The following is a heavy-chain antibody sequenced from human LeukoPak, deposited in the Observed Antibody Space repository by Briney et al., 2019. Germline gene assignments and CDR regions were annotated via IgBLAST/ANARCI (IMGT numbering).Heavy chain of an antibody. CDR2: ISPNGVIT. D-gene: IGHD2-2*01. CDR1: GFTFSSHG. V-gene: IGHV3-48*03. Sequence: GGSLRLSCAASGFTFSSHGMNWVRQAPGKGLEWVSGISPNGVITYYADSVKGRFTISRDNAKNSLYLQMNSLRAEDTAVYYCARASAVPTKGYYYYYYMDVWGKGTTVTISS. CDR3: ARASAVPTKGYYYYYYMDV. J-gene: IGHJ6*03.